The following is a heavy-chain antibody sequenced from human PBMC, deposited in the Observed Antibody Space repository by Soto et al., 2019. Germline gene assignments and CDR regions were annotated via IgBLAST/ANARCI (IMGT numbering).Heavy chain of an antibody. J-gene: IGHJ4*02. V-gene: IGHV1-18*01. Sequence: QVQLVQSGAEVKKPGASVKVSCKASGYTFTSYGISWVRQAPGQGLAWMGWINAYNGNTKYAQKLKGRVTMTTDTSTSTAYMELRSLRSDATAVYYCARDQAMAQFDYWGQGTLVTVSS. CDR3: ARDQAMAQFDY. D-gene: IGHD5-18*01. CDR1: GYTFTSYG. CDR2: INAYNGNT.